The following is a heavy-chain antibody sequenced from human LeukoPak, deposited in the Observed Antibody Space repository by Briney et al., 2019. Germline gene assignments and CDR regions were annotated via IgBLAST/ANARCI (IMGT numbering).Heavy chain of an antibody. V-gene: IGHV3-21*01. Sequence: GGSLRLSCAASGFTFSSYSMNWVRQAPGKGLEWVSSISSSSSYIYYADSVKGRFTISRDNAKNSLYLQMNSLRAEDTAVYYCARGAPYYYDSSGSGGQGTLVTVSS. D-gene: IGHD3-22*01. CDR2: ISSSSSYI. J-gene: IGHJ4*02. CDR3: ARGAPYYYDSSGS. CDR1: GFTFSSYS.